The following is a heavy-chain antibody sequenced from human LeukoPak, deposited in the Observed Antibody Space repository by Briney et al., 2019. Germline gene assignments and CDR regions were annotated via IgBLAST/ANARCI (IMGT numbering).Heavy chain of an antibody. CDR1: GFTFRTEW. J-gene: IGHJ4*02. CDR3: ARDLDWILFDY. D-gene: IGHD3-9*01. Sequence: GRSLRLSSAASGFTFRTEWMHWVRQAPGRGLVWVSRIRPEGTTTAYADSVKGRFTISRDNAKNTLFLQMNSLSAADTAVYYCARDLDWILFDYWGQGTLVTVSS. CDR2: IRPEGTTT. V-gene: IGHV3-74*03.